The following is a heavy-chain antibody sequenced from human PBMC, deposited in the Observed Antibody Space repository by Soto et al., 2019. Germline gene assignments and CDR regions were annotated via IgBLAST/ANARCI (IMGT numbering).Heavy chain of an antibody. J-gene: IGHJ6*02. V-gene: IGHV1-69*01. CDR3: ASPVNIAGRAGDHYYYYGMDV. D-gene: IGHD1-1*01. Sequence: QVQLVQSGAEVKTPGSSVKVSCKTSEGSFSNYAISWVRQAPGQGLEWMGGIVPVFGSVNYAQNCHGRVTLTADPVTSTAYMELSSLRADATAVYYCASPVNIAGRAGDHYYYYGMDVWGQGTTVTVAS. CDR1: EGSFSNYA. CDR2: IVPVFGSV.